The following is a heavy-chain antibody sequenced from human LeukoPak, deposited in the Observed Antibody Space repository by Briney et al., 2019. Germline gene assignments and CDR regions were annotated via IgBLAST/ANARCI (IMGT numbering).Heavy chain of an antibody. CDR2: ISGSGRST. Sequence: GGSLRLSCAASGFTFSNYAMTWVRQAPGKGLERVSVISGSGRSTYYAGSVKGRFTISRDNSKNTLYLQMNSLRAEDTALYYCARDRGRYYDSRGFYWGYYFDSWGQGILVTVST. V-gene: IGHV3-23*01. J-gene: IGHJ4*02. CDR1: GFTFSNYA. D-gene: IGHD3-22*01. CDR3: ARDRGRYYDSRGFYWGYYFDS.